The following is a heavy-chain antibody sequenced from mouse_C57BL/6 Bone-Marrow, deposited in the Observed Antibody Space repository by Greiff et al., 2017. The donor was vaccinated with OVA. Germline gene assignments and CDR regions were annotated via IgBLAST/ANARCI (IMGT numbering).Heavy chain of an antibody. CDR2: IYPGNSDT. J-gene: IGHJ3*01. Sequence: VQLQQSGTVLARPGASVKMSCKTSGYTFTSSWMHWVKQRPGQGLEWIGAIYPGNSDTSYNQKFKGKAKLTAVTSASTAYMELSSLTNEDSAVYYCSREYYCGSSYGFAYWGQGTLVTVSA. D-gene: IGHD1-1*01. V-gene: IGHV1-5*01. CDR1: GYTFTSSW. CDR3: SREYYCGSSYGFAY.